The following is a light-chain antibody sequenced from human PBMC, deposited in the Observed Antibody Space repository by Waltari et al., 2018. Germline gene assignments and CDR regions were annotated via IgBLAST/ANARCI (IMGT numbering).Light chain of an antibody. Sequence: EIVMTQSPATLPVSPGERATLSCRASQSVSSNLAWYQQKPGQSPRLLIYGASTRATGIAARFSGSGSGTEFTLTISSLQSEDFALYYCQQYNDWPRTFGQGTKVEI. CDR1: QSVSSN. V-gene: IGKV3-15*01. J-gene: IGKJ1*01. CDR3: QQYNDWPRT. CDR2: GAS.